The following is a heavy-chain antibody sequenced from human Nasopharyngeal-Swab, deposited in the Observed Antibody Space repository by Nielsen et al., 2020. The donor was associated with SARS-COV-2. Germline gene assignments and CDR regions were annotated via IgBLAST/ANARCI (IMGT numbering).Heavy chain of an antibody. CDR1: GFTFSSYA. CDR3: AAGPLYYFDY. CDR2: ISGNGGST. J-gene: IGHJ4*02. D-gene: IGHD6-13*01. Sequence: GGSLRLSCSASGFTFSSYAMHWVRQAPGKGLEYVSAISGNGGSTYYADSVKGRFTISRDNSKNTLYLQMSSLRAEDTAVYFAAAGPLYYFDYWGQGTLVTVSS. V-gene: IGHV3-64D*06.